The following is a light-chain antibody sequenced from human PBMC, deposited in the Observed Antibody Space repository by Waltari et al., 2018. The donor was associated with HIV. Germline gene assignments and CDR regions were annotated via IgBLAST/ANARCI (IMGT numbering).Light chain of an antibody. CDR2: LGS. V-gene: IGKV2-28*01. CDR1: QSLLHTDGYNY. Sequence: EIVMTQSALSLPATPGEPASMSCRSSQSLLHTDGYNYLDWYLQKPGQSPQLLIYLGSNRASGVPDGFSGSGSGTDFTLKISRVEAEDVGVYYCMQALQTPLTFGGGTKVEIK. J-gene: IGKJ4*01. CDR3: MQALQTPLT.